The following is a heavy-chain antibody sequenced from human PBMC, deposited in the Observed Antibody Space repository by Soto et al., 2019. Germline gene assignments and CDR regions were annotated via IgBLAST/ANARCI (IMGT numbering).Heavy chain of an antibody. Sequence: PSETLSLTCTVSGGSISSGGYYWSWIRQHPGKGLEWIGYIYYSGSTYYNPSLKSRVTISVDTSNSQFSLELSSVTAADTAVYYCARGLITGSHYSGGWYYFDSWGQGTQVTVSS. D-gene: IGHD6-19*01. CDR1: GGSISSGGYY. J-gene: IGHJ4*02. CDR3: ARGLITGSHYSGGWYYFDS. CDR2: IYYSGST. V-gene: IGHV4-31*03.